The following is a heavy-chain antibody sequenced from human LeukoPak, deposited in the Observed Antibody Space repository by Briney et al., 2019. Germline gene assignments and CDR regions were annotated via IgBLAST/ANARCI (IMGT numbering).Heavy chain of an antibody. D-gene: IGHD2-2*01. CDR2: KSYDGSNK. Sequence: GGSLRLSCAASGFTFSSYGMHWVRQAPGKGLEWVAVKSYDGSNKYYADSVKGRFTISRDNSKNTLYLQMNSLRAEDTAVYYCVPSPGYYGMDVWGQGTTVTVSS. J-gene: IGHJ6*02. CDR1: GFTFSSYG. V-gene: IGHV3-30*03. CDR3: VPSPGYYGMDV.